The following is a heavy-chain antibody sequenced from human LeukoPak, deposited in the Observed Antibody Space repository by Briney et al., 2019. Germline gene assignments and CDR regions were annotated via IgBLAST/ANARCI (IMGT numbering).Heavy chain of an antibody. J-gene: IGHJ4*02. V-gene: IGHV3-53*01. CDR3: ARKDVLTGSYFDY. CDR1: GFTFSSYA. D-gene: IGHD3-22*01. Sequence: GGSLRLSCAASGFTFSSYAMHWVRQAPGKGLEWVSLIYSGGTTYYADSVKGRFTISRDNSKNTLYLQMNSLRAEDTAVYYCARKDVLTGSYFDYWGQGTLVTVSS. CDR2: IYSGGTT.